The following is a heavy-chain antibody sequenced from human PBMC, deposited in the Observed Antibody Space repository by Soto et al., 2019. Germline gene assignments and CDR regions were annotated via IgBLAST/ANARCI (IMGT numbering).Heavy chain of an antibody. J-gene: IGHJ3*02. Sequence: CLCGVTDYDPSLKSRVTISVDTSKNQFSLKLTSVTAADTAVYYCARGAGGFSGPDSFDIWGQGTMVTVSS. V-gene: IGHV4-59*09. CDR3: ARGAGGFSGPDSFDI. D-gene: IGHD2-15*01. CDR2: CLCGVT.